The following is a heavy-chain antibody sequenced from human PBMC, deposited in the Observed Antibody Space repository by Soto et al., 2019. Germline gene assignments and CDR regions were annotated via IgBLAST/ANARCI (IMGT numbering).Heavy chain of an antibody. D-gene: IGHD7-27*01. V-gene: IGHV3-30*18. CDR1: GFTFSSYG. CDR3: AKDLLGPGRAYGMDV. J-gene: IGHJ6*02. Sequence: QVQLVESGGGVVQPGRSLRLSCAASGFTFSSYGMHWVRQAPGKGLEWVAVISYDGSNKYYADSVKGRFTISRDNSKNTLYLQMNRLRAVDTAVYYCAKDLLGPGRAYGMDVWGQGTTVTVSS. CDR2: ISYDGSNK.